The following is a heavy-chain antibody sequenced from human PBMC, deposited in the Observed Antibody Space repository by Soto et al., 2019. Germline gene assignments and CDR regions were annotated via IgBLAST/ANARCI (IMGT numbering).Heavy chain of an antibody. Sequence: GGSLRLSCEVSGFTFSDFGLDWVRQAPGKGLEWVAIISYDGSDKYYADSVKGRFVISRDNPKNTLYLEMNSLRPEDTAVYFCARRAWDSYYAIDVWGQGTTVTVSS. CDR3: ARRAWDSYYAIDV. CDR1: GFTFSDFG. D-gene: IGHD3-22*01. V-gene: IGHV3-30*03. CDR2: ISYDGSDK. J-gene: IGHJ6*02.